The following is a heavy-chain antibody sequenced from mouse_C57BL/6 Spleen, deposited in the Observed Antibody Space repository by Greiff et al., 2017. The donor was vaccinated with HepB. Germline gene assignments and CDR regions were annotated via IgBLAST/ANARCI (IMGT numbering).Heavy chain of an antibody. V-gene: IGHV1-50*01. J-gene: IGHJ4*01. CDR2: IDPSDSYT. CDR3: PRKTNYSNLNYAMYY. D-gene: IGHD2-5*01. Sequence: QVQLQQPGAELVKPGASVKLSCKASGYTFTSYWMQWVKERPGQGIEWIGEIDPSDSYTKYNQKFKGKATLTVDTSSSTAYMQLISLTSEYSAVYYSPRKTNYSNLNYAMYYWGQGTSVTVSS. CDR1: GYTFTSYW.